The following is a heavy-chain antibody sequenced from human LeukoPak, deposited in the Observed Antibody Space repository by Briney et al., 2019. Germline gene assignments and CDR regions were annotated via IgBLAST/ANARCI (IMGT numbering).Heavy chain of an antibody. CDR1: GFTFDDYA. V-gene: IGHV3-9*01. CDR3: AKDIGIAAAGNDAFDI. D-gene: IGHD6-13*01. CDR2: ISWNSGSI. J-gene: IGHJ3*02. Sequence: GRSLRLSCAASGFTFDDYAMHWVRQAPGKGLERVSGISWNSGSIGYADSVKGRFTISRDNAKNSLYLQMNSLRAEDTALYYCAKDIGIAAAGNDAFDIWGQGTMVTVSS.